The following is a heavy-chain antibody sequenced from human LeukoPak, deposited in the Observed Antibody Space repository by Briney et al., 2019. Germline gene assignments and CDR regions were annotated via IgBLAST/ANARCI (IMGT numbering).Heavy chain of an antibody. Sequence: ASVKVSCKTSGYTFTSFFLNWVRQAPGQGLEWVGRINPNSGATESGQKFQGRVIMTRDTSITTAYKELSSLTFDDTAVYYCARVDAASLAVHYWGQGTLVTVSS. CDR3: ARVDAASLAVHY. J-gene: IGHJ4*02. D-gene: IGHD6-13*01. CDR1: GYTFTSFF. V-gene: IGHV1-2*02. CDR2: INPNSGAT.